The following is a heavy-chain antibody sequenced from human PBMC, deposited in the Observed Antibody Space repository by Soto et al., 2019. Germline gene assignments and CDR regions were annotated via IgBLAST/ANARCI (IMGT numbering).Heavy chain of an antibody. V-gene: IGHV1-69*08. J-gene: IGHJ5*02. D-gene: IGHD4-4*01. CDR1: GCTFSTYT. Sequence: QVQLVQSGAEVKKPGSSVKVSCKASGCTFSTYTITWVRQAPGQGLEWMGRIIPIIGIINYAQKFQGRVTISADKFTGTAYMELTGLRSDETAVYYCAGDPDSHYNDSHASSYPWGQGTLVTVSS. CDR3: AGDPDSHYNDSHASSYP. CDR2: IIPIIGII.